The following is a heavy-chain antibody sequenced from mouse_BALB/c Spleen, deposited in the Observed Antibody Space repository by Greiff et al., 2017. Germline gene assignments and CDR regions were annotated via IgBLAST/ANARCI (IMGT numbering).Heavy chain of an antibody. CDR1: GYTFTSYW. Sequence: VQLQQSGAELAKPGASVKMSCKASGYTFTSYWMHWVKQRPGQGLEWIGYINPSTGYTEYNQKFKDKATLTADKSSSTAYMQLSSLTSEDSAVYYCALYYGNYLSWFAYWGQGTLVTVSA. V-gene: IGHV1-7*01. CDR3: ALYYGNYLSWFAY. D-gene: IGHD2-1*01. CDR2: INPSTGYT. J-gene: IGHJ3*01.